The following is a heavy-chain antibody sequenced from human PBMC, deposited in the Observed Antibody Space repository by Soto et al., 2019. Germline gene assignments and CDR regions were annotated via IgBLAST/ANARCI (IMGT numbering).Heavy chain of an antibody. J-gene: IGHJ3*02. V-gene: IGHV3-9*01. Sequence: GGSLRLSCAASGFTFDDYAMHWVRQAPGKGLEWVSGISWNSGSIGYADSIKGRFTISRDNAKNSLYLQMNSLRAEDTAVYYCARDDYSSGSKGAFDIWGQGTMVTVSS. D-gene: IGHD6-19*01. CDR2: ISWNSGSI. CDR3: ARDDYSSGSKGAFDI. CDR1: GFTFDDYA.